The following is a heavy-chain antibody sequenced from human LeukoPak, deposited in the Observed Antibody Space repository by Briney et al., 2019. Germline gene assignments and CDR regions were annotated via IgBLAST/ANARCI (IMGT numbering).Heavy chain of an antibody. CDR3: AATPRSAFDY. Sequence: SETLSLTCAVSGYSISSNYYWGWIRQPPGKGLEWIGTIYHSGTTYYNPSLKSRLTISVDTSKNQFSPKLSSVTAADTAVYYCAATPRSAFDYWGRGTLVTVSS. CDR2: IYHSGTT. J-gene: IGHJ4*02. CDR1: GYSISSNYY. V-gene: IGHV4-38-2*01.